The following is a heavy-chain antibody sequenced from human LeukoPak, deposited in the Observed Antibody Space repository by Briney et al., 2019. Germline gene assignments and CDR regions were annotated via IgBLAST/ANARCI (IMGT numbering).Heavy chain of an antibody. CDR1: GGSISSGSYY. J-gene: IGHJ6*03. Sequence: SETLSLTCTVSGGSISSGSYYWSWIRQPAGKGLEWIGRIYTSGSTNYNPSLKSRVTISVDTSKNQFSLKLSSVTAADTAVYYCARDRSAENYYYYYMDVWGKGTTVTVSS. D-gene: IGHD2/OR15-2a*01. V-gene: IGHV4-61*02. CDR2: IYTSGST. CDR3: ARDRSAENYYYYYMDV.